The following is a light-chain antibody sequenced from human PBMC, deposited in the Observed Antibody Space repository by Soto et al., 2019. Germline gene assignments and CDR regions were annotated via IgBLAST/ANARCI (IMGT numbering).Light chain of an antibody. J-gene: IGKJ1*01. CDR1: QSVSSSY. Sequence: EIVMTQSPATLSVSPGERATLSCRASQSVSSSYLAWYQQKPGQAPRLLIYGASSRATGVPGRFSGSGSGTDFTLTISRLEPEDFAVYYCQQFDNSQWTFGQGTKVDIK. V-gene: IGKV3-20*01. CDR3: QQFDNSQWT. CDR2: GAS.